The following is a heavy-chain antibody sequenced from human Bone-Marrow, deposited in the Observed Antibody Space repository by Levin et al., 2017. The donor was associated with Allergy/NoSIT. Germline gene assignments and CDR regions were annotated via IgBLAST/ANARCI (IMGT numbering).Heavy chain of an antibody. CDR3: ARDPFCTNTNCFGWFDP. V-gene: IGHV1-69*13. CDR2: IVPIFGVA. D-gene: IGHD2-8*01. CDR1: GGTFSSYG. Sequence: ASVKVSCKASGGTFSSYGFSWVRQAPGQGLEWMGGIVPIFGVANSAQKFQGRVTITADESTSTAYLDLSSLRSEDTAIYYCARDPFCTNTNCFGWFDPWGQGTLVTVSS. J-gene: IGHJ5*02.